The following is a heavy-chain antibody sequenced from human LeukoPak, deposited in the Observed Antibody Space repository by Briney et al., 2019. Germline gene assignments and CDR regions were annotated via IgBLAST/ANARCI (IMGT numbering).Heavy chain of an antibody. Sequence: QPGGSLRLSCAASGFTFSSYAMHWVRQAPGKGLEWVSTISGGGGSTYYADSVKGRFTISRDNSKNTLYLQVNSLRAEDTAVYYCAKGGKWDVTPFDYWGQGTLVTVSS. V-gene: IGHV3-23*01. CDR2: ISGGGGST. CDR1: GFTFSSYA. CDR3: AKGGKWDVTPFDY. D-gene: IGHD1-26*01. J-gene: IGHJ4*02.